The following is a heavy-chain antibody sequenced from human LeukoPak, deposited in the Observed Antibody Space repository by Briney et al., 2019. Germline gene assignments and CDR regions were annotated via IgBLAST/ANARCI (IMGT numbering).Heavy chain of an antibody. Sequence: SETLSLTCTVSGGSISSYYWSWIRQPPGKGLEWIGYIYYSGSTNYNPSLESRVTISVDTSKNQFSLKLSSVTAADTAVYYCARAKILMTTVTYFDYWGQGTLVTVSS. D-gene: IGHD4-17*01. J-gene: IGHJ4*02. CDR1: GGSISSYY. CDR2: IYYSGST. V-gene: IGHV4-59*08. CDR3: ARAKILMTTVTYFDY.